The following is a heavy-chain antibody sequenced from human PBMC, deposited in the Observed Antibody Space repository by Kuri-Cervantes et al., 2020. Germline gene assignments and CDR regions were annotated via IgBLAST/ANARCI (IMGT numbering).Heavy chain of an antibody. CDR1: GGTFSRYV. CDR3: ARGAENWNYAYYMDV. J-gene: IGHJ6*03. V-gene: IGHV1-69*05. D-gene: IGHD1-1*01. Sequence: SVKVSCKASGGTFSRYVINWVRQAPGQGPEWMGGIIPVCATRFYAQKFQGRVTITTDESTSTAYMELSSLRSEDTAVYYCARGAENWNYAYYMDVWGKGTTVTVSS. CDR2: IIPVCATR.